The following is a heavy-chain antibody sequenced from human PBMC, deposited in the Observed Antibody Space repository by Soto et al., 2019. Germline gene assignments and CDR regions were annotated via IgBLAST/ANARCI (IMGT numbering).Heavy chain of an antibody. Sequence: QVHLVESGGGLVKPGGSLRLSCAASGFTFSDYYMHWIRQAPGKGLEWVSYISGSGDTIHYADSVQGRFTISRDNAKSSLYLQRSSLRAEDTAVYYCARVGCSASCFSDWFDTWGQGTLVTVSS. D-gene: IGHD2-2*01. J-gene: IGHJ5*02. V-gene: IGHV3-11*01. CDR1: GFTFSDYY. CDR2: ISGSGDTI. CDR3: ARVGCSASCFSDWFDT.